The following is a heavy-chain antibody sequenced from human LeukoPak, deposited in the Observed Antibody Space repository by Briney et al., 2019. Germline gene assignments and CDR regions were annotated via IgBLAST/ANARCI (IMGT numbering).Heavy chain of an antibody. CDR1: VGSISSYY. CDR3: ARRIGYSYDY. V-gene: IGHV4-59*01. J-gene: IGHJ4*02. CDR2: IYYSGST. Sequence: PSETLSPTCTVSVGSISSYYWSWIRQPPGKGLEWIGYIYYSGSTNYNPSLKSRVTISVDTSKNQFSLKLSSVTAADTAVYYCARRIGYSYDYWGQGTLVTVSS. D-gene: IGHD5-18*01.